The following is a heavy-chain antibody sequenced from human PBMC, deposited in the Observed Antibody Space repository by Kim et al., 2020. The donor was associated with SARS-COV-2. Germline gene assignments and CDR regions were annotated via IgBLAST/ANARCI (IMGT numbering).Heavy chain of an antibody. CDR2: IYHSGST. V-gene: IGHV4-38-2*02. D-gene: IGHD2-2*01. CDR3: AKENGNCISTSCSDWFDP. CDR1: GYSISSGYY. J-gene: IGHJ5*02. Sequence: SETLSLTCTVSGYSISSGYYWGWSRQPPGKGLEWIGSIYHSGSTYYNPSLKSRVTISVDTSKNQFSLKLSSVTAADTAVYYCAKENGNCISTSCSDWFDP.